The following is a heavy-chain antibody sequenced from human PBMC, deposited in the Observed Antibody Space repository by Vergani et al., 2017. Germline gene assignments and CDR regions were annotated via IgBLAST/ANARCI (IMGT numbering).Heavy chain of an antibody. CDR3: ARVDWDYSSSSRDYYYGMDV. V-gene: IGHV4-59*01. J-gene: IGHJ6*02. D-gene: IGHD6-6*01. Sequence: QVQLQESGPGLVKPSETLFLTCTVSGGSISSYYWSWIRQPPGKGLEWIGYIYYSGSTNYNPSLKSRVTISVDTSKNQFSLKLSSVTAADTAVYYCARVDWDYSSSSRDYYYGMDVWGQGTTVTVSS. CDR1: GGSISSYY. CDR2: IYYSGST.